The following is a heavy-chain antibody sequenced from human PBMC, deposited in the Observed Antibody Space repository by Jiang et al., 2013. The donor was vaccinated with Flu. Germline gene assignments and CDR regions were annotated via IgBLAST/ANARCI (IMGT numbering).Heavy chain of an antibody. D-gene: IGHD5-18*01. CDR1: GYTLSELS. J-gene: IGHJ4*02. CDR3: ATGYSYDHRSFDC. V-gene: IGHV1-24*01. CDR2: FDPEDGER. Sequence: SGAEVKKPGASVKVSCKVSGYTLSELSMHWVRQGPGKGLEWMGGFDPEDGERIYAQNFQGRVTMTEDTSTDTAYMELSSLKSDDTAVYYCATGYSYDHRSFDCWGQGTLVTVSS.